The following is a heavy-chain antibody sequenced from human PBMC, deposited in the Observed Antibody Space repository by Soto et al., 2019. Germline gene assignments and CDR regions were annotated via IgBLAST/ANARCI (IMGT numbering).Heavy chain of an antibody. CDR1: GFTFDDYT. V-gene: IGHV3-43*01. Sequence: GGSLRLSCAASGFTFDDYTMHWVRQAPGKGLEWVSLISWDGGSTYYADSVKGRFTISRDNSKNSLYLQMNSLRTEDPALYYCTRGNYYYYGMDVWGQGTTVTVSS. CDR2: ISWDGGST. J-gene: IGHJ6*02. CDR3: TRGNYYYYGMDV. D-gene: IGHD2-15*01.